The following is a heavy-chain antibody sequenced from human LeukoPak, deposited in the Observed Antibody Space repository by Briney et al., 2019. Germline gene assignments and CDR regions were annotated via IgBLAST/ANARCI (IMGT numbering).Heavy chain of an antibody. D-gene: IGHD6-19*01. Sequence: PGGSLRLSCAVSGFPFSFYEMNWVRQAPGRGLEWGSNIGSSGTTIYYAASVKGRFSISRDNAKSSLYLQMNSLRVEDTAVYYCALLAVASDFDYWGQGALVTVSS. CDR3: ALLAVASDFDY. CDR1: GFPFSFYE. CDR2: IGSSGTTI. J-gene: IGHJ4*02. V-gene: IGHV3-48*03.